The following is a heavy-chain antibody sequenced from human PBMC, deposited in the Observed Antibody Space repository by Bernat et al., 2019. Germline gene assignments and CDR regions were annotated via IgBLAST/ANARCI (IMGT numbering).Heavy chain of an antibody. CDR1: GFTFSSFA. J-gene: IGHJ6*02. V-gene: IGHV3-23*01. CDR2: ISGSGDST. CDR3: AKGIYPKGYCSGGNCYYYFYGMDV. D-gene: IGHD2-15*01. Sequence: EVQLLESGGGLVQPGGSLRLSCGASGFTFSSFAMSWVHQAAGRGLEWVSGISGSGDSTYYADSVKGRFTISRDNSKNTLYLQMNSLRAEDTAVYYCAKGIYPKGYCSGGNCYYYFYGMDVWGQGTTVTVSS.